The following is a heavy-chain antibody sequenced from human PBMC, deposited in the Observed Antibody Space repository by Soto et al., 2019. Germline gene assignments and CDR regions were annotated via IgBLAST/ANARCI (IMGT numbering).Heavy chain of an antibody. D-gene: IGHD3-3*01. Sequence: ASVKVSCKASGYTFTSYAMHWVRQAPGQRLEWMGWINAGNGNTKYSQKFQGRVTITRDTSASTAYMELSSLRSEDTAVYYCARELYRITIFGVVIIPPYFDYWGQGTLVTVSS. CDR2: INAGNGNT. J-gene: IGHJ4*02. CDR1: GYTFTSYA. V-gene: IGHV1-3*01. CDR3: ARELYRITIFGVVIIPPYFDY.